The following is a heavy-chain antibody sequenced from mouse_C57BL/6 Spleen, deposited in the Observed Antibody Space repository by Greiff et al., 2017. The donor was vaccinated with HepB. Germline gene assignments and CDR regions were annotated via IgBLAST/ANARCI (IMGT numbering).Heavy chain of an antibody. V-gene: IGHV1-72*01. CDR2: IDPNSGGT. Sequence: QVQLQQPGAELVKPGASVKLSCKASGYTFTSYWMHWVKQRPGRGLEWIGRIDPNSGGTKYNEKFKSKATLTIDKPSSTAYMQLSSLTSEDSAVYYCAREATVVAKGAMDYWGQGTSVTVSS. J-gene: IGHJ4*01. CDR3: AREATVVAKGAMDY. D-gene: IGHD1-1*01. CDR1: GYTFTSYW.